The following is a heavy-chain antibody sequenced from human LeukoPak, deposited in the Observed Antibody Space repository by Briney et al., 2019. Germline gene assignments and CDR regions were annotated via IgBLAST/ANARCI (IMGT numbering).Heavy chain of an antibody. Sequence: SGTPSLTLAVYGGAFRGFYWSWNRQPPGKGLEWIWEINHSGSTNYNPSLKSRVTISVATSKNQFSLKLSSVTAADTAVYYCARAVGGSYSKCLSYWGQGTLVTVSS. J-gene: IGHJ4*02. D-gene: IGHD1-26*01. CDR3: ARAVGGSYSKCLSY. V-gene: IGHV4-34*01. CDR2: INHSGST. CDR1: GGAFRGFY.